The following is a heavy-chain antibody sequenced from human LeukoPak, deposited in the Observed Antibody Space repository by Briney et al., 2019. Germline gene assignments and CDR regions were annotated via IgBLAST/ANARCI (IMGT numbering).Heavy chain of an antibody. Sequence: AASVKVSCKASGYTFTGYYMHWVRQAPGQGLEWMGWINPNSGGTNYAQKFQGRVTMTRDTSISTAYMELRSLRSDDTAVYYCAVTDSRIALAFDPWGQGTLVTVSS. CDR2: INPNSGGT. CDR1: GYTFTGYY. D-gene: IGHD6-13*01. CDR3: AVTDSRIALAFDP. J-gene: IGHJ5*02. V-gene: IGHV1-2*02.